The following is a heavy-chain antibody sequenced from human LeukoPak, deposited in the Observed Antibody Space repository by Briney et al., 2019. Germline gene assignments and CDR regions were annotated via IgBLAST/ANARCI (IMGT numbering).Heavy chain of an antibody. Sequence: GGSLRLSCAASGFTFSSYSMNWVRQAPGKGLEWVSSISSSSGYIYYADSVKGRFTISRDNAKNSLYLQMNSLRAEDTAVYYCARDPSGSSGYWGQGTLVTVSS. CDR1: GFTFSSYS. CDR2: ISSSSGYI. D-gene: IGHD1-26*01. J-gene: IGHJ4*02. V-gene: IGHV3-21*01. CDR3: ARDPSGSSGY.